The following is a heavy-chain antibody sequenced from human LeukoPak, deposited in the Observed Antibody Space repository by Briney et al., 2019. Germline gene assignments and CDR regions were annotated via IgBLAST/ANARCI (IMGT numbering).Heavy chain of an antibody. D-gene: IGHD6-13*01. J-gene: IGHJ4*02. CDR3: ARGEAAAGITIGY. V-gene: IGHV4-34*01. CDR2: INHSGST. CDR1: GGSFSGYY. Sequence: NPSETLSLTCAVYGGSFSGYYWSWIRQPPGKGLEWIGEINHSGSTNYNPSLKSRVTISVDTSKNQFSLKLSSVTAADTAVYYCARGEAAAGITIGYWGQGTLVTVSS.